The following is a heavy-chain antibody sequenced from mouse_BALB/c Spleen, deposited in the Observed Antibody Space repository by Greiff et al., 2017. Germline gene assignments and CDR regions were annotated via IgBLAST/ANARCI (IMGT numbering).Heavy chain of an antibody. CDR3: ARPPYYGSRGFAY. J-gene: IGHJ3*01. Sequence: EVKLQESGGDLVKPGGSLKLSCAASGFTFSSYGMSWVRQTPDKRLEWVATISSGGSYTYYPDSVKGRFTISRDNAKNTLYLQMSSLKSEDTAMYYCARPPYYGSRGFAYWGQGTLVTVSA. D-gene: IGHD1-1*01. CDR2: ISSGGSYT. V-gene: IGHV5-6*01. CDR1: GFTFSSYG.